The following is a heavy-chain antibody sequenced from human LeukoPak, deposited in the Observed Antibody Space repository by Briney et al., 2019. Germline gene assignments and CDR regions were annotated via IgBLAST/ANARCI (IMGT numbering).Heavy chain of an antibody. D-gene: IGHD3-10*01. CDR1: GFTFSSYA. Sequence: GGSLRLSCAASGFTFSSYAMSWVRQAPGKGLEWVSAISGSGGSTYYADSVKGRFTISRDNSKNTLYLQMNSLRAEDTAVYYCAKAGGWFGELLQTSADNWFDPWGQGTLVTVSS. J-gene: IGHJ5*02. CDR2: ISGSGGST. V-gene: IGHV3-23*01. CDR3: AKAGGWFGELLQTSADNWFDP.